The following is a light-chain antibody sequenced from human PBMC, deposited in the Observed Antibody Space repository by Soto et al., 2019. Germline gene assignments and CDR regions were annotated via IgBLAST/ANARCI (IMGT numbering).Light chain of an antibody. J-gene: IGKJ1*01. Sequence: EIVMTQSPDTLSVSPVERATLSCRASQSISSNLAWYQQKPGQAPRLLIYGASTRATGIPARFSGSGSETEFTLTISSLQSEDFATYYCQQCNNWPRTFGQGTKVEIK. CDR3: QQCNNWPRT. CDR1: QSISSN. CDR2: GAS. V-gene: IGKV3-15*01.